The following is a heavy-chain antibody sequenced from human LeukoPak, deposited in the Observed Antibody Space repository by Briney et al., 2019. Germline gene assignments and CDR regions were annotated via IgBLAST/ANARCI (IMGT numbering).Heavy chain of an antibody. CDR2: ISRDGTNK. CDR1: GFTFRNYD. V-gene: IGHV3-30*18. J-gene: IGHJ6*02. CDR3: AKAEGGYYYYGMDV. Sequence: GGSLGLSCEASGFTFRNYDMHWVRQAPGKGLEWVAVISRDGTNKYYADSVKGRFTISRDNSKNTLYLQMNSLRAEDTAVYYCAKAEGGYYYYGMDVWGQGTTVTVSS. D-gene: IGHD1-14*01.